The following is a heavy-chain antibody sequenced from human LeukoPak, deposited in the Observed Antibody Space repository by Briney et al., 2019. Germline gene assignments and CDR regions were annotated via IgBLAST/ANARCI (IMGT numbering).Heavy chain of an antibody. CDR1: GGSISSYY. Sequence: SETLSLTCTVSGGSISSYYWSWIRQPPGKGLEYVGYIYYSGSTYYNPSLKSRVTISVDTSKNQFSLKLSSVTAADTAVYYCARRVAGTRGIDYWGQGTLVTVSS. CDR2: IYYSGST. J-gene: IGHJ4*02. CDR3: ARRVAGTRGIDY. V-gene: IGHV4-59*08. D-gene: IGHD6-19*01.